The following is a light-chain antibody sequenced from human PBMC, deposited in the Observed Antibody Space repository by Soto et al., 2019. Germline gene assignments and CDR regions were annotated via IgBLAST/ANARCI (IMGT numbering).Light chain of an antibody. CDR3: CSYTSTSSYV. J-gene: IGLJ1*01. CDR1: RSDVGGYNY. Sequence: QSALTQPASVSGSPGQSITISCTGTRSDVGGYNYVSWYQQHPGKVPKLMIYDVSNRPSGVSSRFSGSKSGNTASLTISGLQVEDEADYYCCSYTSTSSYVFGTGTKVTVL. V-gene: IGLV2-14*03. CDR2: DVS.